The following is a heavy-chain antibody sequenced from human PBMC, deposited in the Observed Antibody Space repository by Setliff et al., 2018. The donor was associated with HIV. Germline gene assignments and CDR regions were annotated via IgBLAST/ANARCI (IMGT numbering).Heavy chain of an antibody. CDR2: YYNGGT. V-gene: IGHV4-59*11. CDR1: GGSMGSHY. CDR3: ARKEKGGAFDI. J-gene: IGHJ3*02. Sequence: SETLSLTCVISGGSMGSHYWSWIRQSPGKGLEWIGYYYNGGTSYNPSLQSRVTISVDTPKNQFSLHLNSVTAADTAVYYCARKEKGGAFDIWGLGTLVTVSS.